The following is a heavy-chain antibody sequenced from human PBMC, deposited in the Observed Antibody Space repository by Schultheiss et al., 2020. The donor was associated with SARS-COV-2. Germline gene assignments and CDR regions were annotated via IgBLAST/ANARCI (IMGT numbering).Heavy chain of an antibody. CDR2: ISYDGSNK. CDR1: GFTFSSYA. Sequence: GESLKISCAASGFTFSSYAMHWVRQAPGKGLEWVAVISYDGSNKYYADSVKGRFTISRDNSKNTLYLRMNSLRAEDTAVYYCAKQDYYDSSGYLGGAFDIWGQGTMVTVSS. CDR3: AKQDYYDSSGYLGGAFDI. D-gene: IGHD3-22*01. J-gene: IGHJ3*02. V-gene: IGHV3-30*04.